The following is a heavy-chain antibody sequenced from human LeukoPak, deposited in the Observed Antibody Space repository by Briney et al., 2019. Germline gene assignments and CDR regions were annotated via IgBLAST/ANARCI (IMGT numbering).Heavy chain of an antibody. CDR1: GFTFSSYA. J-gene: IGHJ4*02. CDR3: AKGASWYYYDSSGYGDY. CDR2: ISYDGSNK. Sequence: LVESGGGVVQPGRSLRLSCAASGFTFSSYAMHWVRQAPGKGLEWVAVISYDGSNKYYADSVKGRFTISRDNSKNTLYLQMNSLRAEDTAVYYCAKGASWYYYDSSGYGDYWGQGTLVTVSS. D-gene: IGHD3-22*01. V-gene: IGHV3-30-3*01.